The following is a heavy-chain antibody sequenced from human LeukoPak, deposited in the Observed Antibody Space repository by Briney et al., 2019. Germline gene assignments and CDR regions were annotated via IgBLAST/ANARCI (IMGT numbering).Heavy chain of an antibody. CDR1: GYTFTSYD. D-gene: IGHD3-22*01. J-gene: IGHJ4*02. CDR3: AGTYYYDASTYYREH. V-gene: IGHV1-8*01. CDR2: MNPNSGNT. Sequence: ASVKVSCKASGYTFTSYDINWVRQATGQGLEWMGWMNPNSGNTGYAQKFQGRVTMTRNTSISTAYMELSSLRSEDTAVYYCAGTYYYDASTYYREHWGQGTQVTVSS.